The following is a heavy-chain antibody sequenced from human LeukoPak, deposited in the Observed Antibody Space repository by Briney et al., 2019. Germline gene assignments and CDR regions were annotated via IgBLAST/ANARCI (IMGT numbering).Heavy chain of an antibody. CDR1: GGSISSGGYS. D-gene: IGHD3/OR15-3a*01. J-gene: IGHJ3*02. CDR2: IYHSGST. CDR3: AREGTGDAFDI. V-gene: IGHV4-30-2*01. Sequence: PSETLSLTYAVSGGSISSGGYSWSWIRQPPGKGLEWIGYIYHSGSTYYNPSLKSRVTISVDRSKNQFSLKLSSVTAADTAVYYCAREGTGDAFDIWGQGTMVTVSS.